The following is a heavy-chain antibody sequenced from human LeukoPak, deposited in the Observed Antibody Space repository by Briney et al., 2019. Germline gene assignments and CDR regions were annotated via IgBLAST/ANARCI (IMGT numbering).Heavy chain of an antibody. J-gene: IGHJ5*02. D-gene: IGHD5-12*01. V-gene: IGHV1-18*01. CDR2: ISAYNGNT. CDR3: ARDGYSGYDLGWFDP. CDR1: GYTFSSYG. Sequence: GASVKVSCKASGYTFSSYGISWVRQAPGQGLEWMGWISAYNGNTHYAQKVQGRVSITTDTSTTTAYMELRSLRSDDTAVYYCARDGYSGYDLGWFDPWGQGTLVTVSS.